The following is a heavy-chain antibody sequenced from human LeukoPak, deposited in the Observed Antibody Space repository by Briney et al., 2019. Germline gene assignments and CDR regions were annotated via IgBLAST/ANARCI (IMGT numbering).Heavy chain of an antibody. V-gene: IGHV3-23*01. Sequence: GGSLRLSCAASGFTFTTYAMNWVRQAPGKGLEWVSTISPSGGSTYYAGSVKGRFTISRDNSKNTLLLQMNSLRAEDTAVYYCANDQYSSGWFFDYWGQGTLVTVSS. CDR2: ISPSGGST. CDR1: GFTFTTYA. D-gene: IGHD6-19*01. CDR3: ANDQYSSGWFFDY. J-gene: IGHJ4*02.